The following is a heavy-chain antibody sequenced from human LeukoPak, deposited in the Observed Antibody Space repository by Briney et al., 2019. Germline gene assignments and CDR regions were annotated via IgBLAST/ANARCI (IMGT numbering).Heavy chain of an antibody. Sequence: PGGSLGLSCAASGFTLNDYYMNWIRQAPGKGLEWVSYISSSSSTIYYADSVKGRFTISRDNAKNSLYLQMNSLRAEDTAVYYCARDKEAYSSGWEASYYFDYWGQGTLVTVSS. V-gene: IGHV3-11*04. D-gene: IGHD6-19*01. CDR1: GFTLNDYY. CDR2: ISSSSSTI. CDR3: ARDKEAYSSGWEASYYFDY. J-gene: IGHJ4*02.